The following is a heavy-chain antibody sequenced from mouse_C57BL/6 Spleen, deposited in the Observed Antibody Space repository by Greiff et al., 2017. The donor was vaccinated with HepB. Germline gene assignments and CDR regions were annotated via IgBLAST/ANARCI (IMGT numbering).Heavy chain of an antibody. CDR2: IYPGSGST. J-gene: IGHJ1*03. CDR3: ARLYYSNYDWYFDV. D-gene: IGHD2-5*01. Sequence: QVQLQQSGAELVKPGASVKMSCKASGYTFTSYWITWVKQRPGQGLEWIGDIYPGSGSTNYNEKFKSKATLTVDTSSSTAYMQLSSLTSEDSAVYYCARLYYSNYDWYFDVWGTRTTVTVSS. V-gene: IGHV1-55*01. CDR1: GYTFTSYW.